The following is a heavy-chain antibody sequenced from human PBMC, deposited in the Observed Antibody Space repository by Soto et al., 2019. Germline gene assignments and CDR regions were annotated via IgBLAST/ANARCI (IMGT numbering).Heavy chain of an antibody. CDR1: GGSISSSTYY. CDR2: IYYSGNT. Sequence: QLQLQESGPGLVKPSETLSLTCTVSGGSISSSTYYWGWIRQPPGKDLEWIGSIYYSGNTYYNPSLQGAVTIPVDPSKNRFSLKLNSVTAADTAVYYCARIRYSNYPAEYYYGMDVWGQGTTVTVSS. D-gene: IGHD4-4*01. V-gene: IGHV4-39*01. CDR3: ARIRYSNYPAEYYYGMDV. J-gene: IGHJ6*02.